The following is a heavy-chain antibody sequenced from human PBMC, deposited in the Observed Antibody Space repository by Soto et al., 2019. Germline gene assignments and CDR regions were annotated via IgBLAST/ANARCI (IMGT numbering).Heavy chain of an antibody. Sequence: GSLRLSCAASGFTFSSYAMSWVRQAPGRGLEWVSAISGSGGSTYYADSVKGRFTISRDNSKNTLYLQMNSLRAEDTAVYYCAKEGDGKPLYYYYYGMDVWGQGTTVTVSS. CDR3: AKEGDGKPLYYYYYGMDV. D-gene: IGHD1-26*01. CDR2: ISGSGGST. V-gene: IGHV3-23*01. J-gene: IGHJ6*02. CDR1: GFTFSSYA.